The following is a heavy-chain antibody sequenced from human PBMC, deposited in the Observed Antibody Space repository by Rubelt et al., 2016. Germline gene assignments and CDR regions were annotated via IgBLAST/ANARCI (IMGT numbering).Heavy chain of an antibody. V-gene: IGHV1-2*02. Sequence: QVQLVQSGAEVKKPGASVKVSCKASGYTFTGYYMHWVRQAPGQGLEWMGWINPNSGGTNYAQKFQGRVTMTRDTSISTAYMELSRLRSDATAVYYCAMPLVFGVWSGYYGYWGQGTLVTVSS. J-gene: IGHJ4*02. CDR3: AMPLVFGVWSGYYGY. CDR1: GYTFTGYY. CDR2: INPNSGGT. D-gene: IGHD3-3*01.